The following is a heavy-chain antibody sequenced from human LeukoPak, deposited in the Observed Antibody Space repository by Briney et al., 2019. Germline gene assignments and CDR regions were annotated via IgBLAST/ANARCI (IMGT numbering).Heavy chain of an antibody. D-gene: IGHD2-2*01. CDR3: ASILGYCSSTSCYPDY. CDR2: IYYSGST. Sequence: SETLSLTCTVSGGSISSSSYYWGWIRQPPGKGLEWIGSIYYSGSTYYNPSLKSRVTISVDTSKNQFSLKLSSVTAADTAVYYCASILGYCSSTSCYPDYWGQGTLVTVSP. CDR1: GGSISSSSYY. J-gene: IGHJ4*02. V-gene: IGHV4-39*01.